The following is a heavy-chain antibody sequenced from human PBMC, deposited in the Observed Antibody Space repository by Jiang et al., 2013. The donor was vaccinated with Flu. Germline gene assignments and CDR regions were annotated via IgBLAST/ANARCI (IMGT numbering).Heavy chain of an antibody. CDR3: ARGHASGSFLIDY. J-gene: IGHJ4*02. V-gene: IGHV3-30-3*01. Sequence: VQLLESGGGLVQPGRSLRLSCTGSGFTFSNYAIHWVRQAPGKGLDWVAFTSFDGSTKHYADSVKGRFSITRDNSKNTVYLQVNSLRIEDTAVYYCARGHASGSFLIDYWGRGTLVTVSS. D-gene: IGHD3-10*01. CDR1: GFTFSNYA. CDR2: TSFDGSTK.